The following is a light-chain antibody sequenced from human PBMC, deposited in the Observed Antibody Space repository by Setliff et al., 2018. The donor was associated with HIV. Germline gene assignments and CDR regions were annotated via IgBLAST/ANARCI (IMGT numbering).Light chain of an antibody. V-gene: IGLV1-44*01. CDR1: SSNIGSNS. J-gene: IGLJ1*01. CDR2: SNN. CDR3: AVWDDSLNAFYV. Sequence: SALTQPPSASGTPGQRVTISCSGSSSNIGSNSVNWYQQLPGTAPKLLIYSNNQRPSGIPARFSGSKSGTSASLAISGLQSEDEADYYCAVWDDSLNAFYVCGTGTKVTVL.